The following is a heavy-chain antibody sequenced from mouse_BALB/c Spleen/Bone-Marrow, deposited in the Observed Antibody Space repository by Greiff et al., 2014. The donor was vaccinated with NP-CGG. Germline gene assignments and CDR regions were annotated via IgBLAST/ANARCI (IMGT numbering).Heavy chain of an antibody. CDR2: IDPANGNT. CDR1: GFNIKDTY. Sequence: EVQLVESGAELVKPGASVKLSCTASGFNIKDTYMHWVKQRPEQGLEWIGRIDPANGNTKYDPKFQGKATITADTSSNTAYLQLSSLTSEDIAVYYCANYYYGSSLFAYWGQGTLVTVSA. CDR3: ANYYYGSSLFAY. D-gene: IGHD1-1*01. V-gene: IGHV14-3*02. J-gene: IGHJ3*01.